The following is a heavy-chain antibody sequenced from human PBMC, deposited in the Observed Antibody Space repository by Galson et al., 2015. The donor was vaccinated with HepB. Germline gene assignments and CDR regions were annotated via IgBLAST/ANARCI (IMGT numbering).Heavy chain of an antibody. CDR2: ISYDGSNK. CDR1: GFTFSSYA. D-gene: IGHD3-10*01. Sequence: SLRLSCAASGFTFSSYAMHWVRQAPGKGLEWVAVISYDGSNKYYADSVKGRFTISRDNSKNTLYLQMNSLRAEDTAVYYCARRGAGGDDPAASAFDIWGQGTMVTVPS. V-gene: IGHV3-30*04. J-gene: IGHJ3*02. CDR3: ARRGAGGDDPAASAFDI.